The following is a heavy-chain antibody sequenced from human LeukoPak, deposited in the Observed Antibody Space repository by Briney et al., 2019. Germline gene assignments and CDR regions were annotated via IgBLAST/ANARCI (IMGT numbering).Heavy chain of an antibody. V-gene: IGHV3-23*01. CDR2: ISGSGGST. CDR1: GFTFSSYA. D-gene: IGHD6-25*01. CDR3: AKSVGYSGDYPDY. Sequence: GGSLRLSCAASGFTFSSYAMSWIRQAPGKGLEWVSAISGSGGSTYYADSVKGRFTISRDNSKNTLHLQMNSLRAEDTAVYYCAKSVGYSGDYPDYWGQGTLVTVYS. J-gene: IGHJ4*02.